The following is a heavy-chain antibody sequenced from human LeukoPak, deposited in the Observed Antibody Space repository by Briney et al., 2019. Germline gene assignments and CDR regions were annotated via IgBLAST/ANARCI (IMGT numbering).Heavy chain of an antibody. D-gene: IGHD6-6*01. V-gene: IGHV3-48*04. CDR2: ISSSSSTI. Sequence: GGSLRLSCAAPGFTFSSYSMNWVRQAPGKGLEWVSYISSSSSTIYYADSVKGRFTISRDNAKNSLYLQMNSLRAEDTAVYYCARVGVAARTYYFGYWGQGTLVTVSS. J-gene: IGHJ4*02. CDR3: ARVGVAARTYYFGY. CDR1: GFTFSSYS.